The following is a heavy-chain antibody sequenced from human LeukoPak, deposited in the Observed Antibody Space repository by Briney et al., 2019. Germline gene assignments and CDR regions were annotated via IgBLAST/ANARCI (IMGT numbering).Heavy chain of an antibody. Sequence: PGGSLRLSCAASGFTFSSCEMNWVRQAPGKGLEWVSYISSSGSTIYYADSVGGRFTISRDNAKNSLYLQMNSLRAEDTAVYYCARERRPLSSGWYDDYWGQGTLVTVSS. CDR1: GFTFSSCE. CDR2: ISSSGSTI. D-gene: IGHD6-19*01. V-gene: IGHV3-48*03. CDR3: ARERRPLSSGWYDDY. J-gene: IGHJ4*02.